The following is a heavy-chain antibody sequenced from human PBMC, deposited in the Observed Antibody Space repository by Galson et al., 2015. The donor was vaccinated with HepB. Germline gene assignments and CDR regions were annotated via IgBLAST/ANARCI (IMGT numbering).Heavy chain of an antibody. CDR3: ARIVGAPYYYYGMDV. D-gene: IGHD1-26*01. CDR2: IDPSDSYT. J-gene: IGHJ6*02. CDR1: GYSFTSYW. V-gene: IGHV5-10-1*01. Sequence: QSGAEVKKPGASLRISCKVSGYSFTSYWISWVRQMPGKGLEWMGRIDPSDSYTNYSPSFQGHVTISADKSISTAYLQWSSLKASDTAMYYCARIVGAPYYYYGMDVWGQGTTVTVSS.